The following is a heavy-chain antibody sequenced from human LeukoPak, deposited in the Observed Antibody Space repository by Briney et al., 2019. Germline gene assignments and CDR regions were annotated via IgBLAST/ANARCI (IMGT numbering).Heavy chain of an antibody. V-gene: IGHV3-53*01. J-gene: IGHJ6*02. CDR1: GFTFDDYA. Sequence: GGSLRLSCAASGFTFDDYAMHWVRQAPGKGLEWVSVIYSGGSTYYADSVKGRFTISRDNSKNTLYLQMNSLRAEDTAVYYCARHYYGMDVWGQGTTVTVSS. CDR3: ARHYYGMDV. CDR2: IYSGGST.